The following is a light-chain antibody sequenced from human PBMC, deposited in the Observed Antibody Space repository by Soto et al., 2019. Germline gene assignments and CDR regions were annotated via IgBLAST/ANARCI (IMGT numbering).Light chain of an antibody. CDR2: GAS. V-gene: IGKV3-15*01. CDR3: QQYNYWPYP. CDR1: QSVSSD. Sequence: EIVMTQSPDTLSVSPRERATLSCRASQSVSSDFAWYQQKPGQAPRLLISGASNRATGILARFSGSGSGTEFTLTISILQSEDFAVYSCQQYNYWPYPFGQGIKMEIK. J-gene: IGKJ2*01.